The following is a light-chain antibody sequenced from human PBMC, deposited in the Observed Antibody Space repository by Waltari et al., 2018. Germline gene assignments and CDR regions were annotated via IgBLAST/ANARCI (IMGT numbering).Light chain of an antibody. CDR3: QQYNTYSRT. Sequence: DIQMTQSPSTLSASVGDRVTITCRASRDISTYLAWYQQKPGKAPKLLILKASSLESGVPSRFSGSGSGTEFTLTISRLQPDDFATYYCQQYNTYSRTFGQGTKLEIK. V-gene: IGKV1-5*03. CDR2: KAS. CDR1: RDISTY. J-gene: IGKJ2*01.